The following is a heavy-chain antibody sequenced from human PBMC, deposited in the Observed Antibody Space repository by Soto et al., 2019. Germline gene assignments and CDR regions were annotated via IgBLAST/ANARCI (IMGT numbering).Heavy chain of an antibody. J-gene: IGHJ4*02. CDR2: ISGSGGST. Sequence: GGSLRLSCAASGFTFSSYAMSWVRQAPGKGLEWVSAISGSGGSTYYADSVKGRFTISRDNSKNTLYLQMNSLRAEDTAVYYCAKPGLEDVPFAAPYYFDYWGQGTLVTVSS. V-gene: IGHV3-23*01. D-gene: IGHD3-10*02. CDR3: AKPGLEDVPFAAPYYFDY. CDR1: GFTFSSYA.